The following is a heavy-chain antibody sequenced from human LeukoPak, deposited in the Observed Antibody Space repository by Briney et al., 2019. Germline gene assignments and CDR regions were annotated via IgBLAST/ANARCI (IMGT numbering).Heavy chain of an antibody. V-gene: IGHV1-46*01. D-gene: IGHD3-10*01. Sequence: GASVKVSCKASGYTFTSYYMHWVRQAPGQGLEWMGIINPSGGSTSYAQKFQGRVTMTSDTSTSTVYMELSSLRSEDTAVYYCARVDLWFGELGWGQGTLVTVSS. CDR1: GYTFTSYY. CDR2: INPSGGST. CDR3: ARVDLWFGELG. J-gene: IGHJ4*02.